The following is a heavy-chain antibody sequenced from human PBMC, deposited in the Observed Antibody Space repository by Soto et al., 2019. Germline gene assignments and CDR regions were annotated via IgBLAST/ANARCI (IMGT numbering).Heavy chain of an antibody. D-gene: IGHD3-3*01. CDR1: GFTFSSYE. Sequence: GGSLRLSCAASGFTFSSYEMNWVRQAPGQGLEWVSYISDSGGTVYYADSVKGRFTVSRDNAQNSVYLQMNSLRTEDTAVYYCARDLLHYDFWSGYSAYFYYGMDVWGPGXTVTVSS. V-gene: IGHV3-48*03. CDR3: ARDLLHYDFWSGYSAYFYYGMDV. J-gene: IGHJ6*02. CDR2: ISDSGGTV.